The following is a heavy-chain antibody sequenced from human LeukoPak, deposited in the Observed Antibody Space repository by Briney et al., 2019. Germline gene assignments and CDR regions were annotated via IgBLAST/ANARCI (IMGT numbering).Heavy chain of an antibody. D-gene: IGHD6-19*01. Sequence: PSETLSLTCTVSGGSISIDYWSWSPQPPGKGVEWSWYIYYIVNTNYNPSLKGLVTISVDTSKNQFSLKLSSVTAADTAVYYCARGPHADSSGWYSPPDYWGQGTMVTVSS. CDR1: GGSISIDY. V-gene: IGHV4-59*01. CDR3: ARGPHADSSGWYSPPDY. CDR2: IYYIVNT. J-gene: IGHJ4*02.